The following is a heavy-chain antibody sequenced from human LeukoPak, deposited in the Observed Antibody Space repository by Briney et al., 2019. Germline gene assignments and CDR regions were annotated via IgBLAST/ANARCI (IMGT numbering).Heavy chain of an antibody. D-gene: IGHD6-13*01. V-gene: IGHV4-59*01. CDR1: GGSISSYY. Sequence: SETLSLTCTVSGGSISSYYWSWIRQPPGKGLEWIGYFYYSGSTNYNPSLKSRVTISVDTSKNQFSLKLSSVTAADTAVYYCARDAAAAGFDYWSQGTLVTVSS. CDR3: ARDAAAAGFDY. J-gene: IGHJ4*02. CDR2: FYYSGST.